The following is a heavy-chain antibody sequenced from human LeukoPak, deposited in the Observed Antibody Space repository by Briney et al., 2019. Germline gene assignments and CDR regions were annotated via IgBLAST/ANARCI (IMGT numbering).Heavy chain of an antibody. D-gene: IGHD3-16*01. V-gene: IGHV4-39*02. Sequence: SETLSLTCTVSGGSISSSSYYWGWIRQPPGKGLEWIGSICYSGSTYYNPSLKSRVTISVDTSKNQFSLKLSSVTAADTAVYYCARDGGDAANRGIDYWGQGTLVTVSS. CDR1: GGSISSSSYY. CDR3: ARDGGDAANRGIDY. J-gene: IGHJ4*02. CDR2: ICYSGST.